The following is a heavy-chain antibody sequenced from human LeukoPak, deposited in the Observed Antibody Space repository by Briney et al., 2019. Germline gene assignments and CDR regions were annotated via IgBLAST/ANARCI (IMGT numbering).Heavy chain of an antibody. D-gene: IGHD3-22*01. J-gene: IGHJ6*03. CDR2: ISFSSTYI. V-gene: IGHV3-21*04. CDR3: ATCSYYYDSSGYYYYYYMDV. CDR1: GFSLASYD. Sequence: GGSLRLSCAASGFSLASYDMNWVRQAPGKGLEWVSSISFSSTYIYYRASVKGRFTISRDNSKNTLYLQMNSLRAEDTAVYYCATCSYYYDSSGYYYYYYMDVWGKGTTVTVSS.